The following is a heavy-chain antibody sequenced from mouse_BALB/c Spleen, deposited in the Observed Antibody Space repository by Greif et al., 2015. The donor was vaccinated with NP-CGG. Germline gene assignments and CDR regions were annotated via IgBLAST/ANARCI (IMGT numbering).Heavy chain of an antibody. CDR1: GFNIKDTY. CDR2: IDPANGNT. Sequence: EVQLQQSGAELVKPGASVKLSCTASGFNIKDTYMHWVKQRPEQGLEWIGRIDPANGNTKYDPKFQGKATITADTSSNTAYLQLSSLTSEDAAVYYCARGEGRGYAMDYWGQGTSVTVSS. CDR3: ARGEGRGYAMDY. V-gene: IGHV14-3*02. J-gene: IGHJ4*01.